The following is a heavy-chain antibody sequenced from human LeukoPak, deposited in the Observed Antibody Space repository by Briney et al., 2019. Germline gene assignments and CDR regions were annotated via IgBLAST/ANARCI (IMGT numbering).Heavy chain of an antibody. V-gene: IGHV3-30-3*01. Sequence: GRSLRLSCAASGFTFSSYAMHWVRQAPGKGLEWVAVISYDGSNKYYADSVKGRFTISRDNSKNTLYLQMNSLRAEDTAVYYRARDRVGATDYFDYWGQGTLVTVSS. CDR3: ARDRVGATDYFDY. J-gene: IGHJ4*01. CDR2: ISYDGSNK. CDR1: GFTFSSYA. D-gene: IGHD1-26*01.